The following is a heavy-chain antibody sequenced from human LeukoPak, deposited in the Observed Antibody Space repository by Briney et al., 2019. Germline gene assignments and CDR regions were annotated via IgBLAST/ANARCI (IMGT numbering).Heavy chain of an antibody. CDR1: GFTFSRHG. CDR3: ARDLDWGAFDA. V-gene: IGHV3-23*01. D-gene: IGHD3-9*01. Sequence: GGSLRLSCAASGFTFSRHGINWVRQAPGKGLEWVSGITPSGSVSYYAESVKGRFTISRDNSKNTVSLHMNSLRAEDTALYYCARDLDWGAFDAWGQGTLVTVSS. CDR2: ITPSGSVS. J-gene: IGHJ5*02.